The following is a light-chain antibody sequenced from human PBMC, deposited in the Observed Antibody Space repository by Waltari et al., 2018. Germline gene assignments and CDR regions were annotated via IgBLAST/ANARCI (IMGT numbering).Light chain of an antibody. CDR2: DAV. J-gene: IGKJ2*01. Sequence: IVLTQSPASLSLSPGERATLSCRASQSVDNSLAWSQQKPGPAPRPFIYDAVNRPADVPARFSGSGSGTDFTLIISSLEPEDFAVYYCQQRGSWPYTFGQGTTVEIK. CDR1: QSVDNS. V-gene: IGKV3-11*01. CDR3: QQRGSWPYT.